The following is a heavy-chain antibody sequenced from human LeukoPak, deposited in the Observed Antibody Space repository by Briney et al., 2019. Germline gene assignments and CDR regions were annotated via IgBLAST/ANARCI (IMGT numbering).Heavy chain of an antibody. J-gene: IGHJ4*02. CDR1: GVTFDDYA. Sequence: GGSLRLSCAASGVTFDDYAMHWVRQAPGKGLEWVSGISWNSGSIGYADSVKGRFTISRDNAKNSLYLQMNSLRAEDTALYYCAKEPQYSYGYFDPGYWGQGTLVTVSS. V-gene: IGHV3-9*01. D-gene: IGHD5-18*01. CDR2: ISWNSGSI. CDR3: AKEPQYSYGYFDPGY.